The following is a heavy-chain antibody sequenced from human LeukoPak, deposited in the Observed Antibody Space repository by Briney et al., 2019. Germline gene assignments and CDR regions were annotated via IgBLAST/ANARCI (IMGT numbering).Heavy chain of an antibody. CDR3: AKSRSGSANWALRIFDN. J-gene: IGHJ4*02. V-gene: IGHV3-23*01. Sequence: GGSLRLSCAASGFTFSGYAMSWVRQAPGKGLEWVSSISPGGGTTYYADSVKGRFTISRDNSKNTLYVQINSLRAEDTAIYYCAKSRSGSANWALRIFDNWGQGTLVTVSS. CDR1: GFTFSGYA. CDR2: ISPGGGTT. D-gene: IGHD3-10*01.